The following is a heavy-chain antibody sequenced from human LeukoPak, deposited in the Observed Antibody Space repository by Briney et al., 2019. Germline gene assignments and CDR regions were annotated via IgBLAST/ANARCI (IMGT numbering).Heavy chain of an antibody. CDR3: ARHFRGADC. D-gene: IGHD3-10*01. Sequence: KPSETLSLTCTVSGYSISSGYYWGWIRQPPGKGLEWIGSIYHSGSTYYNPALKSRVTMSVDTSKNQFSLKLSSVTAADTAVYYCARHFRGADCWGQGTLVTVSS. CDR1: GYSISSGYY. V-gene: IGHV4-38-2*02. J-gene: IGHJ4*02. CDR2: IYHSGST.